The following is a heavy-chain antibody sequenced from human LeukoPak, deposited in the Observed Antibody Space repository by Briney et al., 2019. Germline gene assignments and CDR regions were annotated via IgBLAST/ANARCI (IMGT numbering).Heavy chain of an antibody. J-gene: IGHJ4*02. V-gene: IGHV1-18*01. D-gene: IGHD6-13*01. CDR1: GYIFYIYG. CDR2: TSAYNGDT. CDR3: ARDPYRSRISAFDH. Sequence: ASVKVSCKAAGYIFYIYGITWVRQAPGQGLEWMGWTSAYNGDTHYAQKFQGRVTMTTDTSTNTAYIELRSLTSDDTAVYYCARDPYRSRISAFDHWGQGTLVTVSS.